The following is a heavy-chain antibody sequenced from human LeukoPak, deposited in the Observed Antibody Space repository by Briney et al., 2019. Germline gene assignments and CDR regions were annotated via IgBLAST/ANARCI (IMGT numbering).Heavy chain of an antibody. V-gene: IGHV3-53*01. J-gene: IGHJ4*02. D-gene: IGHD2-21*01. CDR2: TSSSDAGT. CDR3: ARAPVTSCRGAYCYPFDY. CDR1: GFTVSSNY. Sequence: PGGSLRLSCAVSGFTVSSNYMSWVRQAPGKGLEWVSATSSSDAGTYHADSVRGRFTISRDNSKNTLYLQMNSLRVEDAAVYYCARAPVTSCRGAYCYPFDYWGQGTLVTVSS.